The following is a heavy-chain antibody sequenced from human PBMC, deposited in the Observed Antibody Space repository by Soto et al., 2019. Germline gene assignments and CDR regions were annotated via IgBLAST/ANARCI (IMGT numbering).Heavy chain of an antibody. D-gene: IGHD3-16*01. CDR1: GFTFSSYS. J-gene: IGHJ3*02. V-gene: IGHV3-48*02. Sequence: EVQLVESGGGLVQPGGSLRLSCAASGFTFSSYSMNWVRQAPGKGLEWLSYISSSSRITYYADSVKGRFTISRDNAKNSLYLQMNSLRDEDTAVYYCARELNTFGGGAFDIWGQGTMVTVSS. CDR3: ARELNTFGGGAFDI. CDR2: ISSSSRIT.